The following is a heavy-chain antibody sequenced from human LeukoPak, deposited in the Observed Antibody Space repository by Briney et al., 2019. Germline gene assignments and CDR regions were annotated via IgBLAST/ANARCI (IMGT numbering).Heavy chain of an antibody. CDR2: VNPSTGDT. CDR3: ARLRFSSSGSNFDY. J-gene: IGHJ4*02. D-gene: IGHD6-19*01. V-gene: IGHV1-8*03. Sequence: ASVKVSCKASGYTFSSYEIHWVRQATGQGPEWMGRVNPSTGDTTYGQKFQDRISTTRDTSRRSSDMELNTLRSEDTAIYYCARLRFSSSGSNFDYWGQGTLVTVSS. CDR1: GYTFSSYE.